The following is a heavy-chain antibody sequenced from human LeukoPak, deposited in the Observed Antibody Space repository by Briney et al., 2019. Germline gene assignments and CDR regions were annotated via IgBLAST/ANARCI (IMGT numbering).Heavy chain of an antibody. V-gene: IGHV3-30*18. CDR1: GFTFGSYG. D-gene: IGHD2-2*02. Sequence: GRSLRLSCAASGFTFGSYGMHWVRQAPGKGLEWVAVISYDGSNKYYADSVKGRFTISRDNSKNTLYLQMNSLRAEDTAVYYCAKDDCSSTSCYMGYYFDYWGQGTLVTVSS. J-gene: IGHJ4*02. CDR2: ISYDGSNK. CDR3: AKDDCSSTSCYMGYYFDY.